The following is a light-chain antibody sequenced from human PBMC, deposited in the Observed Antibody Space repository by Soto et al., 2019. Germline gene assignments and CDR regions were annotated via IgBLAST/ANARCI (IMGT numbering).Light chain of an antibody. V-gene: IGKV3-15*01. CDR3: PHYNSYSEA. Sequence: EIVMTQSPATLSVSPGERATLSCRASQSVSSNLAWYQQKPGQAPRLLIYAASTRATGIPARFSGSGSGTEFTLTISSLQSDDFATYYSPHYNSYSEAFGQGTKV. J-gene: IGKJ1*01. CDR1: QSVSSN. CDR2: AAS.